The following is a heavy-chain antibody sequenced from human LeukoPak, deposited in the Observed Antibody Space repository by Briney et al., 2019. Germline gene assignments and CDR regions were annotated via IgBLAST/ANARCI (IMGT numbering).Heavy chain of an antibody. CDR2: ISGSGGST. CDR3: AKGISTPSYYGSGTFSSRGETQSDY. D-gene: IGHD3-10*01. V-gene: IGHV3-23*01. J-gene: IGHJ4*02. CDR1: GFTFSSYA. Sequence: GGSLRLSCAASGFTFSSYAMSWVRQAPGKGLEWVSAISGSGGSTYYPDSVKGRFTISRDNSKNTLYLQMNSLRSEDTAVYYCAKGISTPSYYGSGTFSSRGETQSDYWGQGTLVTVSS.